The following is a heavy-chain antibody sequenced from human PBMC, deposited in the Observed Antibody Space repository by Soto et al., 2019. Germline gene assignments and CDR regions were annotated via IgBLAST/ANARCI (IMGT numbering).Heavy chain of an antibody. J-gene: IGHJ5*02. CDR2: ISYDGSNK. CDR3: ARGGGYYTNNWFDP. Sequence: PGGSLRLSCAASGFTFSSYAMHWVRQAPGKGLEWVAVISYDGSNKYYADSVKGRFTISREDSNNTLYLQMKSRRAEDTAVYYCARGGGYYTNNWFDPWGQGTLVTVSS. CDR1: GFTFSSYA. D-gene: IGHD3-3*01. V-gene: IGHV3-30-3*01.